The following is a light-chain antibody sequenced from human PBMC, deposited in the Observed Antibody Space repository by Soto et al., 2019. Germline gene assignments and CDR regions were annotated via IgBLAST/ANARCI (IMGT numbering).Light chain of an antibody. CDR3: GTWDSSLSAGV. V-gene: IGLV1-51*01. J-gene: IGLJ1*01. CDR1: SSNIGNNY. CDR2: ENN. Sequence: QSVLTQPPSVSAAPGQKVTISCSGSSSNIGNNYVSWYQQLPGTAPKLLIHENNKRPSGIPDRFSGSKFGTSATLGITGLQAGDEADFYCGTWDSSLSAGVFGTGTKVTVL.